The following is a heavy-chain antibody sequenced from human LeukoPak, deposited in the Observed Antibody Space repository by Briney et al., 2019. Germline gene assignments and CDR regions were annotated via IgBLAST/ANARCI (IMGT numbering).Heavy chain of an antibody. Sequence: SETLSLTCTVSGYSISSGYYWGRIRQPPGKGLEWIGSIYHSGSTYYNPSLKSRVTISVDTSKNQFSLKLSSVTAADTAVYYCARGETMIPEEWFDPWGQGTLVTVSS. J-gene: IGHJ5*02. D-gene: IGHD3-22*01. CDR1: GYSISSGYY. CDR3: ARGETMIPEEWFDP. V-gene: IGHV4-38-2*02. CDR2: IYHSGST.